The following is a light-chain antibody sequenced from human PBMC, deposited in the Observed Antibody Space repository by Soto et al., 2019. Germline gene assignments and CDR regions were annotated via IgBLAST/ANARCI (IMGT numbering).Light chain of an antibody. CDR2: AAS. CDR1: QGISNY. Sequence: DIQMTQSPSSLSASVGDRVTITCRASQGISNYLAWYQQKPGKVPKLLIYAASTLQSGVPSRFSGSGSGTXXXXXXXXXXXXXXXXYYCQXXXSAPFTFGPGTKVDIK. J-gene: IGKJ3*01. V-gene: IGKV1-27*01. CDR3: QXXXSAPFT.